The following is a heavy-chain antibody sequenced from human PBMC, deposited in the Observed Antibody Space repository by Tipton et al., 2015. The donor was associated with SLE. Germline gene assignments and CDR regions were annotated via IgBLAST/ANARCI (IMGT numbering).Heavy chain of an antibody. Sequence: TLSLTCTVSGGSISSSSYYWGWIRQPPGKGLEWIGSIYYSGSTYYNPSLKSRVTISVDTSKNQFSLKLSSVTAADTAVYYCARGEDQLLKGFDYWGQGTLVTVSS. CDR1: GGSISSSSYY. J-gene: IGHJ4*02. CDR3: ARGEDQLLKGFDY. CDR2: IYYSGST. D-gene: IGHD2-2*01. V-gene: IGHV4-39*07.